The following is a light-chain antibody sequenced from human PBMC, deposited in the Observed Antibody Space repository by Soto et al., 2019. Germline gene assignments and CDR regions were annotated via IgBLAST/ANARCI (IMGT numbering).Light chain of an antibody. V-gene: IGLV2-14*01. J-gene: IGLJ1*01. CDR1: SSDVGGYNF. CDR2: EVN. CDR3: NAYTTSSTYV. Sequence: QSALTQPASVSGSPGQSITISCTGTSSDVGGYNFVSWYQQHPGKAPKLMIFEVNNRPSGVSNRFSGSKSGNTASLTISGLQPEDEADYYCNAYTTSSTYVFGTGTKVTVL.